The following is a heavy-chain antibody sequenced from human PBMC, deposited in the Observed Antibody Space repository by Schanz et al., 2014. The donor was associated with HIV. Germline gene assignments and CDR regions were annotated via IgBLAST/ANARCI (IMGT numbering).Heavy chain of an antibody. CDR3: AKGVSVAGSSYYFDY. D-gene: IGHD6-19*01. Sequence: EVQVSESGGGFVQPGASLRLSCTASGFPLPDNALTWVRQAPGKGLEWVSGISWSSGNIGYADSVKGRFTISRDNAKNSLYLQMSSLRREDTAFYYCAKGVSVAGSSYYFDYWGQGALVTVSS. V-gene: IGHV3-9*01. J-gene: IGHJ4*02. CDR2: ISWSSGNI. CDR1: GFPLPDNA.